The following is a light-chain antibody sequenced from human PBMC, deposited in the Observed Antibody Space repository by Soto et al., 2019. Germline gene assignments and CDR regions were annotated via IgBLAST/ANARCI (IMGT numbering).Light chain of an antibody. CDR2: VAS. V-gene: IGKV1-8*01. J-gene: IGKJ5*01. CDR3: QQLNSFPIT. CDR1: QSISND. Sequence: AIRMAQSPSSLSASTGDRVTITCRASQSISNDLAWFQQKPGKAPKLLIYVASTLQSGVPSRFSGSGSGTEFTLTITSLQPEDFATYYCQQLNSFPITFGQGTRLEIK.